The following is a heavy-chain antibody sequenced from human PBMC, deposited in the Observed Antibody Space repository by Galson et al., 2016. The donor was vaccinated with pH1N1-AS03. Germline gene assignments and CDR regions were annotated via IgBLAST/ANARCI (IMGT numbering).Heavy chain of an antibody. Sequence: SLRLSCAASGFIFSSDWMHWVRQVPGKGLVWVSRITSDGSSISYADAVKGRLTTSRDNAKNTLYLQMNSLRAEDTAVYHCARAMCTSGWYGMDVWGQGTTVTVSS. CDR1: GFIFSSDW. J-gene: IGHJ6*02. CDR3: ARAMCTSGWYGMDV. D-gene: IGHD6-19*01. V-gene: IGHV3-74*01. CDR2: ITSDGSSI.